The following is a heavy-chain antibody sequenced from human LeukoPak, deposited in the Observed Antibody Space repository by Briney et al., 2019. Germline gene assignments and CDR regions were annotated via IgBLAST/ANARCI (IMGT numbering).Heavy chain of an antibody. CDR1: GGSISSYY. CDR3: AREYDIVATRFFDY. D-gene: IGHD5-12*01. CDR2: IYYSGST. J-gene: IGHJ4*02. Sequence: SETLSLTCTGSGGSISSYYWSWIRQPPGKGLEWIGYIYYSGSTNYNPSLKSRVTISVDTSKNQFSLKLSSVTAADTAVYYCAREYDIVATRFFDYWGQGTLVTVSS. V-gene: IGHV4-59*01.